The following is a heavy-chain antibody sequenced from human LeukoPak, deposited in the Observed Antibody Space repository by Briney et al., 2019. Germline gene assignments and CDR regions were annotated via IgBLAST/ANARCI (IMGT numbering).Heavy chain of an antibody. CDR2: IYHSGST. D-gene: IGHD3-22*01. CDR1: GYSISSGYY. J-gene: IGHJ3*02. CDR3: ASLDSSGSGAFVI. Sequence: PSETLSLTCTVSGYSISSGYYWGWIRQPPGKGLEWIGSIYHSGSTYYNPSLKSRVTISVDTSKNQFSLKLSSVTAADTAVYYCASLDSSGSGAFVIWGQGTMVTVSS. V-gene: IGHV4-38-2*02.